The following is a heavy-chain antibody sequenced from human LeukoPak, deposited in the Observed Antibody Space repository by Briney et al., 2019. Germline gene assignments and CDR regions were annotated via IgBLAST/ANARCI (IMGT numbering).Heavy chain of an antibody. CDR1: DDSITMYY. V-gene: IGHV4-59*01. D-gene: IGHD3-3*01. CDR2: VDHTGST. CDR3: VRGKEDYDFWSGYTFRWFDP. Sequence: SETLSLTCTVSDDSITMYYWTWIRQPPGKGLEWIGYVDHTGSTKFNPSLNGRVSISRDTSNNFFSLRLRSVTAADTAVYYCVRGKEDYDFWSGYTFRWFDPWGQGTLVTVSS. J-gene: IGHJ5*02.